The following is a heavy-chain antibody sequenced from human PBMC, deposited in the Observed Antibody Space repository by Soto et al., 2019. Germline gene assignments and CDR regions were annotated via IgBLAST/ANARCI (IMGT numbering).Heavy chain of an antibody. CDR1: GFTFSSYA. CDR2: ISYDGSNK. J-gene: IGHJ4*02. Sequence: GGSLRLSCAASGFTFSSYAMHWVRQAPGKGLEWVAVISYDGSNKYYADSVKGRFTISRDNSKNTLYLQMNSLRAEDTAVYYCARGLSVEYSSSSDYWGQGTLVTVS. D-gene: IGHD6-6*01. V-gene: IGHV3-30-3*01. CDR3: ARGLSVEYSSSSDY.